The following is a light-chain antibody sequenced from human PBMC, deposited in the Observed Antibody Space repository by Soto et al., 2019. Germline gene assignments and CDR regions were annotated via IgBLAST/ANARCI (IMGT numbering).Light chain of an antibody. CDR1: TSDVGGYNL. CDR3: CAYASSSSYV. CDR2: EGT. J-gene: IGLJ1*01. Sequence: SALTQPASVSESPGRSITISCSGTTSDVGGYNLVSWYRQCTAKAPKLLICEGTRRPSGVSSRFSGSKSGNTASLTISGLQAEDEAHYYCCAYASSSSYVFGTGTKVAVL. V-gene: IGLV2-23*01.